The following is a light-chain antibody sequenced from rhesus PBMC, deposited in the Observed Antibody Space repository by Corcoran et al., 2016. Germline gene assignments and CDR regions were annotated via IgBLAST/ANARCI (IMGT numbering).Light chain of an antibody. CDR1: QSVGSY. J-gene: IGKJ1*01. V-gene: IGKV3-24*04. Sequence: ETVVTQSPATLSLSPGERATLSCRASQSVGSYLAWYQQKPGQAPRLLIYGASSRATGIPDRVSGSGSGTDFPLTSSSLEPEDVGVYYCQQSSNLWTFGQGTKVEIK. CDR2: GAS. CDR3: QQSSNLWT.